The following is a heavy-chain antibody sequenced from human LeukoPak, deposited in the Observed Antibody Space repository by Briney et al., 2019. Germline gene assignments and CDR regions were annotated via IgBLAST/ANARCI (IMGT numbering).Heavy chain of an antibody. V-gene: IGHV3-20*01. CDR3: ARGVTVAGGWFYFDY. CDR1: GFTFSSYA. J-gene: IGHJ4*02. CDR2: INWNGGST. D-gene: IGHD6-19*01. Sequence: GGSLRLSCAASGFTFSSYAMSWVRQAPGKGLEWVSGINWNGGSTGYADSVKGRFTISRDNAKNSLYLQMNSLRAEDTALYHCARGVTVAGGWFYFDYWGQGTLVTVSS.